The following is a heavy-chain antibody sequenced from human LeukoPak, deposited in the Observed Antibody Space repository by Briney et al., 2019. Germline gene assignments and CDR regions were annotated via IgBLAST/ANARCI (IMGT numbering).Heavy chain of an antibody. Sequence: GASVKVSCKASGYTFTSYYMHWVRQAPGQGLEWMGIINPSGGSTSYAQKFQGRVTMTRDTSTSTVYMELSSLRSEDTAVYYCARGYGGRVRGGGVNEYFQHWGQGTLVTVSS. CDR1: GYTFTSYY. V-gene: IGHV1-46*01. J-gene: IGHJ1*01. CDR3: ARGYGGRVRGGGVNEYFQH. CDR2: INPSGGST. D-gene: IGHD4-17*01.